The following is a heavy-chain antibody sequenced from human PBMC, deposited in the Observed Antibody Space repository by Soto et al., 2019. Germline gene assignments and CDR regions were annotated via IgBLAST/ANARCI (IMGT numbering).Heavy chain of an antibody. V-gene: IGHV1-18*01. CDR3: ARGQKYSSSWYENWFDP. J-gene: IGHJ5*02. D-gene: IGHD6-13*01. Sequence: ASVKVSCKASGYTFVSYGISWVRQAPGQGLEWMGWISPYNGNTNYAPKFQGRVTMTTDPSTSTVYMELRSLRSDDTAVYYCARGQKYSSSWYENWFDPWGQGTLVTVSS. CDR1: GYTFVSYG. CDR2: ISPYNGNT.